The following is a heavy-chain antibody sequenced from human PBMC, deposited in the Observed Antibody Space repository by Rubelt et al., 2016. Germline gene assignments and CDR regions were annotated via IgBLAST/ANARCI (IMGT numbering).Heavy chain of an antibody. D-gene: IGHD3-10*01. CDR2: IYYSGST. Sequence: QVQLQESGPGLVKPSETLSLTCTVSGASIRSSHWSWIRQSPGRGLEWIAYIYYSGSTSYNPSLKGRVTISVDTSKNQFSLRLTSVTAADTAVYYCARKGDERTFDSWGQGTLVTVSS. V-gene: IGHV4-59*12. CDR3: ARKGDERTFDS. CDR1: GASIRSSH. J-gene: IGHJ4*02.